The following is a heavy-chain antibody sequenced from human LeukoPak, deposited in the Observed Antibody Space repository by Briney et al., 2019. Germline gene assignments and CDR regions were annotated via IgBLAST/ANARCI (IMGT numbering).Heavy chain of an antibody. Sequence: GGSLRLSCAASGFTFSSYSMNWVRQAPGKGLEWVSSISSSSSYIYYADSVKGRFTISRDNAKNSLYLQMSSLRSEDTAVYYCAGADDFWSGYYRNRFPVYWGQGTLVTVSS. V-gene: IGHV3-21*04. D-gene: IGHD3-3*01. CDR2: ISSSSSYI. CDR1: GFTFSSYS. J-gene: IGHJ4*02. CDR3: AGADDFWSGYYRNRFPVY.